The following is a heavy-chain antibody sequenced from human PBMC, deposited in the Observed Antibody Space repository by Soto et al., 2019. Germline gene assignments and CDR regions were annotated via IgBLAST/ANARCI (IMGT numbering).Heavy chain of an antibody. CDR1: GFTVSSNY. D-gene: IGHD2-21*02. Sequence: EAQLVESGGGWIQPGGSLRLSCAASGFTVSSNYMSWVRQAPGKGLEWVSVIYSGGSTYYADSVKGPFTISRDNSKNTLYLQMNSLRAEDTAVYYCARGVTYCGGDCPWRQGTLVTVSS. J-gene: IGHJ5*02. V-gene: IGHV3-53*01. CDR2: IYSGGST. CDR3: ARGVTYCGGDCP.